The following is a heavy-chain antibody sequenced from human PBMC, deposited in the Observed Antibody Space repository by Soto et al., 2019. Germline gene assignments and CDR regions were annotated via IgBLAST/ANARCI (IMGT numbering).Heavy chain of an antibody. V-gene: IGHV4-30-2*01. CDR3: ARSLYYYDSSGYPKLNWFDP. J-gene: IGHJ5*02. CDR2: IYHSGST. Sequence: SETLSLTCAVSGGSISSGGYSWSWIRQPPGKGLEWIGYIYHSGSTYYNPSLKSRVTISVDRSKNQFSLKLSSVTAADTAVYYCARSLYYYDSSGYPKLNWFDPWGQGTLVTVSS. D-gene: IGHD3-22*01. CDR1: GGSISSGGYS.